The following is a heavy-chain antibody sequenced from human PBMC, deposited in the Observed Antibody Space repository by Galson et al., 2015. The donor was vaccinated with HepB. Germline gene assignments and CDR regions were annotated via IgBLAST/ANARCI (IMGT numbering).Heavy chain of an antibody. CDR1: GGTFSSYA. V-gene: IGHV1-69*13. CDR2: IIPIFGTA. D-gene: IGHD3-3*01. CDR3: ARGSSIFGVVKENWFDP. Sequence: SVKVSCKASGGTFSSYAISWVRQAPGQGLEWMGGIIPIFGTANYAQKFQGRVTITADESTSTAYMELSSLRSEDTAVYYCARGSSIFGVVKENWFDPWGQGTLVTVSS. J-gene: IGHJ5*02.